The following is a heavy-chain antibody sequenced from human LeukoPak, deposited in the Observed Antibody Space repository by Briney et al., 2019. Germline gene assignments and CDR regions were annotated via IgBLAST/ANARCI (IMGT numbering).Heavy chain of an antibody. Sequence: GGALRPSLAAPRLFFTNAWMTRGRPAPGEGVEWIGRIKSHIDGVTTDYAAPVKGRFTISRDDSKNTVFLQMDSLKTEDTAVYYCVTGNYGGRAAFDFWGQGTLATVSS. CDR2: IKSHIDGVTT. V-gene: IGHV3-15*01. CDR1: RLFFTNAW. D-gene: IGHD1-7*01. CDR3: VTGNYGGRAAFDF. J-gene: IGHJ4*02.